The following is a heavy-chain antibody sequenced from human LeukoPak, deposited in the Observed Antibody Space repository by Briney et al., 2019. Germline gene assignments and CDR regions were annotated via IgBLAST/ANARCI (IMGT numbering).Heavy chain of an antibody. CDR2: IHYDGSKQ. CDR3: GRGAGGSYYLDY. Sequence: GGSLRLSCAASGFGFSGYGMYYVRQAPGKGLEWVAFIHYDGSKQSYADSVKGRFTISRDNSQSTLYLQMSSLRPEDTAVYYCGRGAGGSYYLDYWGQGALVTVSS. CDR1: GFGFSGYG. D-gene: IGHD1-26*01. J-gene: IGHJ4*02. V-gene: IGHV3-30*02.